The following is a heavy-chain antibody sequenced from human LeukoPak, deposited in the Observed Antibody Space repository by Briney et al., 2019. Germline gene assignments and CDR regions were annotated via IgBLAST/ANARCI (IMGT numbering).Heavy chain of an antibody. CDR3: ARDGVKTVTGRWGWFDP. D-gene: IGHD4-17*01. V-gene: IGHV4-59*01. J-gene: IGHJ5*02. CDR2: IYYSGST. CDR1: GDSITTYY. Sequence: SETLSLTCTVSGDSITTYYWSWIRQPPGQGLEWIGHIYYSGSTNYNPSLKSRVTISVDTSKNQFSLKLTSVTAADTAVYYCARDGVKTVTGRWGWFDPWGRGTLVTVSS.